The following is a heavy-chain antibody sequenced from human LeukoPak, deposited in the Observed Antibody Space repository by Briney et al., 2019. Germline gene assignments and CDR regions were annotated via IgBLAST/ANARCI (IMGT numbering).Heavy chain of an antibody. D-gene: IGHD1-26*01. J-gene: IGHJ4*02. CDR2: IYTSGST. Sequence: SETLSLTCTVSGGSVSSYYWSWIRQPAGKGLEWIGRIYTSGSTNYNPSLKSRVTMSVDTSKNQFSLKLSSATAADTAVYYCAGGGSYFSFDYWGQGTLVTVSS. V-gene: IGHV4-4*07. CDR3: AGGGSYFSFDY. CDR1: GGSVSSYY.